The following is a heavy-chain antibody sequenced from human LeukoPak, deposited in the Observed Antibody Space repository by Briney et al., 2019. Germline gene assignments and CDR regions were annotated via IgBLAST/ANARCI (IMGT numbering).Heavy chain of an antibody. J-gene: IGHJ2*01. CDR3: ARDSPYYYDSSGYTWYFDL. CDR1: GYTFTSYG. Sequence: ASVKVSCKASGYTFTSYGISWVRQAPGQGLEWMGWISAYNGNTNYAQKLQGRVTMTTDTSTSTAYMELRSLRSDDTAVYYCARDSPYYYDSSGYTWYFDLWGRGTLVTVSS. V-gene: IGHV1-18*01. CDR2: ISAYNGNT. D-gene: IGHD3-22*01.